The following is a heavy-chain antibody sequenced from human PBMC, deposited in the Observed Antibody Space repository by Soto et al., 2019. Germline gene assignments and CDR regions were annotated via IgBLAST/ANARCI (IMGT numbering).Heavy chain of an antibody. CDR1: GYTFTSYW. CDR2: IYPGDSDT. Sequence: GESLKLSCEGSGYTFTSYWIGCVRQMPGKGLDDLGIIYPGDSDTRYSPSFPSQVTISADKSISTAYLQWSSLKASDTAMYYCARGFYYDSSGGDYWGQGTLVTVSS. CDR3: ARGFYYDSSGGDY. J-gene: IGHJ4*02. D-gene: IGHD3-22*01. V-gene: IGHV5-51*01.